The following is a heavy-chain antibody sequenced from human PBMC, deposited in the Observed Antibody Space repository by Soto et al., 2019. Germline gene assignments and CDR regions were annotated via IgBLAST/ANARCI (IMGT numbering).Heavy chain of an antibody. D-gene: IGHD6-13*01. CDR1: GFTFSNYG. V-gene: IGHV3-33*01. Sequence: QVQLVESGGGVVQPGRSLRLSCAASGFTFSNYGMHWVRQAPGKGLEWVAVIWYDGSNKYYADSVKGRFTISRDNSKNTLYLQMNSLRAEDTAVYYCARERAAARYYYYGMDVWGQGTTVTVSS. CDR3: ARERAAARYYYYGMDV. J-gene: IGHJ6*02. CDR2: IWYDGSNK.